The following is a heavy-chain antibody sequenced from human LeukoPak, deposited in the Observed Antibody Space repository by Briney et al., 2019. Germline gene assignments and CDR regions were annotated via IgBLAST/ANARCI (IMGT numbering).Heavy chain of an antibody. D-gene: IGHD3-22*01. CDR3: AKDNANYYDSSFAFDI. CDR2: IWYDGSNK. Sequence: PGGSLRLSCAASGFTVSTNYMSWVRQAPGKGLEWVAVIWYDGSNKYYADSVKGRFTISRDNSKNTLYLQMNSLRAEDTAVYYCAKDNANYYDSSFAFDIWGQGTMVTVSS. CDR1: GFTVSTNY. V-gene: IGHV3-33*06. J-gene: IGHJ3*02.